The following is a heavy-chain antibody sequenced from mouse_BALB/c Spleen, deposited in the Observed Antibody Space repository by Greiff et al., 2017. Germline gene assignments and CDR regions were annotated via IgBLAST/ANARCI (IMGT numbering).Heavy chain of an antibody. CDR2: INPYNGDT. V-gene: IGHV1-20*02. CDR1: GYSFTGYF. CDR3: ARSSYDYDGRLAY. J-gene: IGHJ3*01. D-gene: IGHD2-4*01. Sequence: VQLQQSGPELVKPGASVKISCKASGYSFTGYFMNWVMQSHGKSLEWIGRINPYNGDTFYNQKFKGKATLTVDKSSSTAHMELRSLASEDAAVYYCARSSYDYDGRLAYWGQGTLVTVSA.